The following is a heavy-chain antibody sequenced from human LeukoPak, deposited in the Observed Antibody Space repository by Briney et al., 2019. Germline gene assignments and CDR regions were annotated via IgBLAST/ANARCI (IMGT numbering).Heavy chain of an antibody. CDR3: AKDPTTVVTPDNYGMDV. V-gene: IGHV3-30*18. CDR2: VSYDGSNK. Sequence: GGSLRLSCAASGFTFSSYGMHWVRQAPGKGLEWVAVVSYDGSNKYYADSVKGRFTISRDNSKNTLYLQMNSLRAEDTAVYYCAKDPTTVVTPDNYGMDVWGQGTTVTVSS. J-gene: IGHJ6*02. D-gene: IGHD4-23*01. CDR1: GFTFSSYG.